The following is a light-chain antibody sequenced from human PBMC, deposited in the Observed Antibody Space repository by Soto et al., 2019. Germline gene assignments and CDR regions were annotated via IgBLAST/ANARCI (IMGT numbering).Light chain of an antibody. Sequence: EIMMTQSPATLSVSPGERATLSCRASQSVSSNLAWYQQKPGQAPRLLIYGASTRATGIPARFSGSGSGTEFTLTISSLQSEDFAVYYCQQYNNWPPPLTFGGGTKVEI. J-gene: IGKJ4*01. V-gene: IGKV3-15*01. CDR1: QSVSSN. CDR3: QQYNNWPPPLT. CDR2: GAS.